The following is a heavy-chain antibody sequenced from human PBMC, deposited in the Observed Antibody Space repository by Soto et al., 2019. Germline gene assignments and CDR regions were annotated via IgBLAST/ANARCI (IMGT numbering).Heavy chain of an antibody. CDR1: GQSFSGHS. J-gene: IGHJ4*02. CDR2: INEGGST. D-gene: IGHD1-1*01. CDR3: ARGSGIVALPGELEDVKYDY. Sequence: QVQLQQWGAGLVKPSETLSLSCAVYGQSFSGHSWAWIRQPPGKGLEWIGEINEGGSTYYNPSRKSRVTISTDTSKNQFSPKLSSVSAAGTAAYFCARGSGIVALPGELEDVKYDYWGQGTLVNVSS. V-gene: IGHV4-34*01.